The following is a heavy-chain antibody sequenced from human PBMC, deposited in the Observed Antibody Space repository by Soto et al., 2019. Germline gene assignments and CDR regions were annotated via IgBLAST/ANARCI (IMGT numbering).Heavy chain of an antibody. CDR3: AREIDDFKDGGYYYYGMDV. CDR2: MNPNSGNT. J-gene: IGHJ6*02. Sequence: ASVKVSCKASGYTFTSYDINWVRQATGQGLEWMGWMNPNSGNTGYAQKFQGRVTMTRNTSISTAYMELSSLRSEDTAVYYCAREIDDFKDGGYYYYGMDVWGQGTTVTVSS. V-gene: IGHV1-8*01. CDR1: GYTFTSYD. D-gene: IGHD3-3*01.